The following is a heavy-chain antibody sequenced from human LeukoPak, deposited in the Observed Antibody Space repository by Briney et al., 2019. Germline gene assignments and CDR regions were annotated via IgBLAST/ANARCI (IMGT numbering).Heavy chain of an antibody. J-gene: IGHJ4*02. CDR1: GYTFTGYY. Sequence: ASVKVSCKASGYTFTGYYMHWVRQAPGQGLEWMGWINPNSGGTNYAQKFQGRVTMTRDTSISTAYMELSRLRSDDTAVYYCARDLGSGWHDFDYWGQGTLVTVSS. CDR2: INPNSGGT. D-gene: IGHD6-19*01. V-gene: IGHV1-2*02. CDR3: ARDLGSGWHDFDY.